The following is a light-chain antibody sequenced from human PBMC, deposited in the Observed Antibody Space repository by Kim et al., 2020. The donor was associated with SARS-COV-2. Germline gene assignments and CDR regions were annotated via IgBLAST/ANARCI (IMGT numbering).Light chain of an antibody. V-gene: IGLV1-47*01. CDR3: ASWDDGLNGPV. J-gene: IGLJ3*02. Sequence: GQSVTIYCSGSKSNIGNNFVYWYQQFPGAAPKLLVYRNHERPSGVPDRFSGSKSDTSASLAITGLRSADEADYYCASWDDGLNGPVFGGGTKLTVL. CDR2: RNH. CDR1: KSNIGNNF.